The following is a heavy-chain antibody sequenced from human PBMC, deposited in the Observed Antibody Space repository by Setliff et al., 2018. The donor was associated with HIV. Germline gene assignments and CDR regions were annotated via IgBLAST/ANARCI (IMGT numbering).Heavy chain of an antibody. CDR2: IYYTGTA. V-gene: IGHV4-59*05. Sequence: LSCAASGFTFSSYEMNWVRQAPGKGLEWIGSIYYTGTAYYNPSLMSRVFISVDTSKNQFSLKLNSVTAADTSVYYCASGRPGATNLDYWGQGTLVTVS. CDR3: ASGRPGATNLDY. J-gene: IGHJ4*02. D-gene: IGHD1-26*01. CDR1: GFTFSSYE.